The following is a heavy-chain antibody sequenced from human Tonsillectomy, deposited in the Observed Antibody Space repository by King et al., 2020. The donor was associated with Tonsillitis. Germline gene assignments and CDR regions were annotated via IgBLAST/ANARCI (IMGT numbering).Heavy chain of an antibody. CDR3: ARVQAVAGTSFNY. D-gene: IGHD6-19*01. V-gene: IGHV3-30*04. J-gene: IGHJ4*02. CDR1: GFTFSNYA. Sequence: VQLVESGGGVVQPGRSLRLSCAASGFTFSNYAMHWVRQTPGKGLEWVALISYNGTKQYYTDSVKGRFTISRDHSKDTLYLQMNSLRADDTAVYYCARVQAVAGTSFNYWGQGTLVTISS. CDR2: ISYNGTKQ.